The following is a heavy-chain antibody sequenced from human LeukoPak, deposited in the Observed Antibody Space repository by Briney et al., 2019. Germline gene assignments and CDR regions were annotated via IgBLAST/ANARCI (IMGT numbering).Heavy chain of an antibody. J-gene: IGHJ3*02. CDR3: ARARLGPRDAFDI. CDR2: ISYDGSNK. Sequence: GGSLRLSCAASGFTVSSNYMSWVRQAPGKGLEWVAVISYDGSNKYYADSVKGRFTISRDNSKNTLYLQMNSLRAEDTAVYYCARARLGPRDAFDIWGQGTMVTVSS. CDR1: GFTVSSNY. D-gene: IGHD6-19*01. V-gene: IGHV3-30-3*01.